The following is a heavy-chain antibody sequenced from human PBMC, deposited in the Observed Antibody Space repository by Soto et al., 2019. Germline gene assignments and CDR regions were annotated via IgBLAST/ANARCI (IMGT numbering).Heavy chain of an antibody. CDR2: ISAYNGNT. D-gene: IGHD6-6*01. V-gene: IGHV1-18*04. J-gene: IGHJ6*02. Sequence: QVQLVQSGAEVKKPGASVKVSCKASGYTFTSYGISWVRQAPGQGLEWMGWISAYNGNTNYAQKLQGRVTMTTDTSTSTAYMELMSLRSDDSAVYYCARVYSSSYYYYYGMDVWGQGTTVTVSS. CDR1: GYTFTSYG. CDR3: ARVYSSSYYYYYGMDV.